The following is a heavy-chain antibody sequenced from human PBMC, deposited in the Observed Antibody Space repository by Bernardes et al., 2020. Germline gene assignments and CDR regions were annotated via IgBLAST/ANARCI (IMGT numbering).Heavy chain of an antibody. CDR3: ARRPQHCSSTSCYTTFYYYCGMGV. J-gene: IGHJ6*02. Sequence: SETLSLTCTVSGGSISSSSYYWGWIRQPQGKGLEWIGSIYYSGSTYYNPSLKSRVTISVDTSKNQFYLKLRSVTAADTAVYYCARRPQHCSSTSCYTTFYYYCGMGVWGQGTTVTVSS. CDR2: IYYSGST. CDR1: GGSISSSSYY. V-gene: IGHV4-39*01. D-gene: IGHD2-2*02.